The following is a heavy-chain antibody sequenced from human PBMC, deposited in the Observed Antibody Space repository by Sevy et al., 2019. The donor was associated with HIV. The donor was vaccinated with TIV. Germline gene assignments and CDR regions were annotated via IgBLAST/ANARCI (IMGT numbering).Heavy chain of an antibody. Sequence: GGSLRLSCAASGFRFSSYGMNWVRQAPGKGLEWVAFLSYDGSKEDYAASVKGRFTISRDNSKNTFYVEMNSLRAEDTAVYHCTKAMVTFGGIIANSPGGFDIWGQGTMVTVSS. CDR3: TKAMVTFGGIIANSPGGFDI. CDR2: LSYDGSKE. J-gene: IGHJ3*02. V-gene: IGHV3-30*02. CDR1: GFRFSSYG. D-gene: IGHD3-16*02.